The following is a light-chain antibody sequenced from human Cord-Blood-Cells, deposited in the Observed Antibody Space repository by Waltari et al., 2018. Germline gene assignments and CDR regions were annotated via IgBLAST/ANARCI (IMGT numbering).Light chain of an antibody. CDR3: QQYYSTPPT. CDR1: QSVLYSSNNKNY. J-gene: IGKJ1*01. CDR2: WAS. V-gene: IGKV4-1*01. Sequence: DIVMTQSPDSLAVSLGERATINCKSRQSVLYSSNNKNYLAWYQQKPGQPPKLLIYWASTRESGVPDRFSGSGSGTDFTLTIISLQAEDVAVYYCQQYYSTPPTFGQGTKVEIK.